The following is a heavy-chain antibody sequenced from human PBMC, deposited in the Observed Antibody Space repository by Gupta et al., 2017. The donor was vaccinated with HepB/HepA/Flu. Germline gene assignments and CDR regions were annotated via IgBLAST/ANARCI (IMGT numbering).Heavy chain of an antibody. D-gene: IGHD6-6*01. J-gene: IGHJ3*02. CDR3: ARDFSIAARPLAFDI. CDR2: INPSGGST. V-gene: IGHV1-46*01. Sequence: QVQLVQSGAAVTKPGASVEVSCKAAGYTFTSYYMHLVRQAPGQGLEWMGIINPSGGSTSYAQKFQGRVTMTRDTSTSTVYMELSSLRSEDTAVYYCARDFSIAARPLAFDIWGQGTMVTVSS. CDR1: GYTFTSYY.